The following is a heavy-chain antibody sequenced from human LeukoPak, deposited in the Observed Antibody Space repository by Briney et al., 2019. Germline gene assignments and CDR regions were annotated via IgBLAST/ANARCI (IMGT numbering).Heavy chain of an antibody. V-gene: IGHV3-30*02. CDR3: AKDPAYDLWSGYYSYYFDY. J-gene: IGHJ4*02. Sequence: GGSLRLSCAASGFTFSSYGMHWVRQAPGKGLEWVAFIRYDGSNKYYADSVKGRFTISRDNSKNTLYLQMNSLRAEDTAVYYCAKDPAYDLWSGYYSYYFDYWGQGTLVTVSS. CDR2: IRYDGSNK. CDR1: GFTFSSYG. D-gene: IGHD3-3*01.